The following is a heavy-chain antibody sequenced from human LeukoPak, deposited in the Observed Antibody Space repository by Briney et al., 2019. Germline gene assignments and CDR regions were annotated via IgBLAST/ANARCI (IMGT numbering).Heavy chain of an antibody. CDR3: ARLVPRYGSGSQSDY. J-gene: IGHJ4*02. D-gene: IGHD3-10*01. CDR2: INHSGST. CDR1: GGSFSGYY. Sequence: SETLSLTCAVYGGSFSGYYWSWIRQPPGKGLEWIGEINHSGSTNYNPSLKSRVTISVDTSKNQFSLKLSSVTAADTAVYYCARLVPRYGSGSQSDYWGQGTLVTVSS. V-gene: IGHV4-34*01.